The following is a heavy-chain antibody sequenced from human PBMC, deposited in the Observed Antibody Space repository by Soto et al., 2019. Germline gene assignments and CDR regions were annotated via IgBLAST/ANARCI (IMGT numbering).Heavy chain of an antibody. CDR2: ISYDGSNK. Sequence: QVQLVESGGGVVQPARSLRLSCAASGFTFSSYGMHWVRQAPGKGLEWVAVISYDGSNKYYADSVKGRFTISRDNSKYTLYLQMNSVRAEDTAVYYCARDSSPYCTNGVSHFDYWGQGTLVTVSS. CDR1: GFTFSSYG. J-gene: IGHJ4*02. V-gene: IGHV3-30*03. D-gene: IGHD2-8*01. CDR3: ARDSSPYCTNGVSHFDY.